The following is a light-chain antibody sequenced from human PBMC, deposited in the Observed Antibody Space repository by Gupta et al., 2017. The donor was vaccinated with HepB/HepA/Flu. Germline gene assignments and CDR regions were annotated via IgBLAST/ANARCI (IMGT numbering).Light chain of an antibody. J-gene: IGKJ1*01. CDR1: ENINHW. V-gene: IGKV1-5*03. CDR2: KTS. Sequence: DIQMTPSPSTLSASVGDRVTITCRASENINHWLAWYQQKPGKAPNLLIYKTSSLESGVPSRFSGSGSGTEFTLTISSLQPDDFATYYCQHYHSYPWTFGQGTQVEIK. CDR3: QHYHSYPWT.